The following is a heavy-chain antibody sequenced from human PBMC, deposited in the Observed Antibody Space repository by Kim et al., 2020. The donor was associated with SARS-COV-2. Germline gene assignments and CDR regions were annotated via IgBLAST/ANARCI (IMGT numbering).Heavy chain of an antibody. CDR1: GFTFNNYA. Sequence: GGSLRLSCAASGFTFNNYAMHWVRQAPGQGLEWVTVISYDGSNQYYADSVKGRFTISRDNSKNTLYVQMNSLRVEDTAVYYCARDRLSYYDSSGYSHVDYHGMDVWGQGTTVTVTS. CDR2: ISYDGSNQ. CDR3: ARDRLSYYDSSGYSHVDYHGMDV. V-gene: IGHV3-30*04. J-gene: IGHJ6*02. D-gene: IGHD3-22*01.